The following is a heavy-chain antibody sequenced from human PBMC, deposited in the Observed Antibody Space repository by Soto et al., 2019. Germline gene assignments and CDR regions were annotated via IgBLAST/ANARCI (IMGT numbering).Heavy chain of an antibody. D-gene: IGHD3-9*01. CDR1: GYTFTSYA. Sequence: ASVKVSCKASGYTFTSYAMHWVRQAPGQRLEWMGWINAGNGNTKYSQKFQGRVTITRDTSASTAYMELRSLRSDDTAVYYCARAPGLRYFDWYWFDPWGQGTLVTVSS. J-gene: IGHJ5*02. V-gene: IGHV1-3*01. CDR2: INAGNGNT. CDR3: ARAPGLRYFDWYWFDP.